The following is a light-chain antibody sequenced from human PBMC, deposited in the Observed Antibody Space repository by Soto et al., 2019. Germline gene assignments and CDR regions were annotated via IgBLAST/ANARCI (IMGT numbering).Light chain of an antibody. CDR3: QQYGSGWT. CDR2: GAS. CDR1: QSVSSSY. V-gene: IGKV3-20*01. Sequence: EIVLTQSPGTLSLSPGERATLSCRASQSVSSSYLAWYQQKPGQAPRLLIYGASSRATGIPDRFSGSGSGTAFTLTISRLEPEDFAVYYCQQYGSGWTFGQGTKVEIK. J-gene: IGKJ1*01.